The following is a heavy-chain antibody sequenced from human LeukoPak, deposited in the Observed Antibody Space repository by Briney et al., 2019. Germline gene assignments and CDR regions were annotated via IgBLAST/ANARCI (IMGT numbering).Heavy chain of an antibody. Sequence: ASVKVSCKASGSTFTSYGISWVRQAPGQGLEWMGWISAYNGNTNYAQKLQGRVTMTTDTSTSTAYMELRSLRSDDTAVYYCARGDYYGSGTYYKKTVDYWGQGTLVTVSS. CDR3: ARGDYYGSGTYYKKTVDY. CDR1: GSTFTSYG. V-gene: IGHV1-18*01. CDR2: ISAYNGNT. J-gene: IGHJ4*02. D-gene: IGHD3-10*01.